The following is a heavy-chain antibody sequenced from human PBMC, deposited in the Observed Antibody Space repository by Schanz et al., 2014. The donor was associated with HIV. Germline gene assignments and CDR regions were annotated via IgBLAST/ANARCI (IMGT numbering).Heavy chain of an antibody. CDR2: IIPIFGTT. D-gene: IGHD3-10*01. V-gene: IGHV1-69*06. CDR1: GGTFSNYA. Sequence: QVQLVQSGAEVTKPGSSVKVSCTASGGTFSNYAISWVRQAPGQGLEWMGGIIPIFGTTNYAQKFQGRVTMTRDKYTRTVHMELSRLRSEDTAVYYCARAWYHYGSGSYYRNYGMAVGGQVPPVTFSS. J-gene: IGHJ6*02. CDR3: ARAWYHYGSGSYYRNYGMAV.